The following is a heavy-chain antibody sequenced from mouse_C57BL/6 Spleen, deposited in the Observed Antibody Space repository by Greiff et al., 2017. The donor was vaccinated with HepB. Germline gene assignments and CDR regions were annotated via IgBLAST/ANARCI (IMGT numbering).Heavy chain of an antibody. Sequence: VQLQQPGAELVKPGASVKMSCKASGYTFTSYWITWVKQRPGQGLEWIGDIYPGSGSTNYNEKFKSKATLTVDTSSSTAYMQLSSLTSEDSAVYYCARWGYYGSKDYFDYWGQGTTLTVSS. D-gene: IGHD1-1*01. V-gene: IGHV1-55*01. CDR2: IYPGSGST. CDR3: ARWGYYGSKDYFDY. CDR1: GYTFTSYW. J-gene: IGHJ2*01.